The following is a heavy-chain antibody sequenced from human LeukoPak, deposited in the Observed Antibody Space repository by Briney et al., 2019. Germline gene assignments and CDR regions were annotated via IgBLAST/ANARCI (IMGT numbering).Heavy chain of an antibody. Sequence: SVKVSCKASGGTFSSYAISWVRQAPGQGLEWMGGINPIFGTANYAQKFQGRVTITADKSTSTAYMELSSLRSEDTAVYYCARDLGGSGSIWAYYFDYWGQGTLVTVSS. CDR3: ARDLGGSGSIWAYYFDY. D-gene: IGHD3-10*01. J-gene: IGHJ4*02. CDR1: GGTFSSYA. CDR2: INPIFGTA. V-gene: IGHV1-69*06.